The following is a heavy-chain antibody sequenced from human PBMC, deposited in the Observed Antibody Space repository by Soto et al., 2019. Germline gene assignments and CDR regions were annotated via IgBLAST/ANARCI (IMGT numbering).Heavy chain of an antibody. CDR2: IYYSGRT. CDR1: GDSINSDGYY. J-gene: IGHJ6*03. CDR3: ARGGHSFGFYFYYYMDV. D-gene: IGHD5-18*01. V-gene: IGHV4-31*03. Sequence: SETLSLTCTVSGDSINSDGYYWNWIRQQPGKGLEWIGYIYYSGRTYYNPSLKSRITMSLDTSQNLFSLELSSVTAADTAVYYCARGGHSFGFYFYYYMDVWGKGTTVTVSS.